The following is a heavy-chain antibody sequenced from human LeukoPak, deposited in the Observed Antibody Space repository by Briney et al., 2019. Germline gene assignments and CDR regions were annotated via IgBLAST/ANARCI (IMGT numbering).Heavy chain of an antibody. V-gene: IGHV3-23*01. CDR1: GFTFSSYA. Sequence: QPGGSLKLSCAASGFTFSSYAMSWVRQAPGKGLEWVSTNSGSGGSTYYADSVKGRFTTSRDNSKNTLYLQMNSLRAEDTAVYYCAKDPPHHIVVVQAAATTSDYWGQGTLVTVSS. J-gene: IGHJ4*02. CDR3: AKDPPHHIVVVQAAATTSDY. CDR2: NSGSGGST. D-gene: IGHD2-2*01.